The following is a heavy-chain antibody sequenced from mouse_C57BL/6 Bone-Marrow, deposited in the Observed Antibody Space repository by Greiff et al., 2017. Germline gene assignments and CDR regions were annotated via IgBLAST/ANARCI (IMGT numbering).Heavy chain of an antibody. D-gene: IGHD2-4*01. CDR1: GFTFSNYW. J-gene: IGHJ2*01. CDR3: TEHYDYDEGYDFDY. Sequence: EVQLVESGGGLVQPGGSMKLSCVASGFTFSNYWMNWVRQSPAKGLEWVAQIRLKSDNYATHYAASVKGRFTISRDDSKSSVYLQMNNVRAEDTGIYYCTEHYDYDEGYDFDYWGQGTTLTVSS. V-gene: IGHV6-3*01. CDR2: IRLKSDNYAT.